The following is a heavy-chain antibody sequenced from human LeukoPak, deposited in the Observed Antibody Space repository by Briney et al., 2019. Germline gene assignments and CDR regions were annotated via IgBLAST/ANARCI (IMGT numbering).Heavy chain of an antibody. J-gene: IGHJ4*02. Sequence: GGSLRLSCEVSGFTFSNFGMHWVRQAPGKGLEWVAIISYDGSTKYYADSVKGRFSISRDNSKNTLYLQMNSLRVEDTAVYYCATPPTAYTSGSLGYRGQGTLVTVSS. D-gene: IGHD3-22*01. CDR1: GFTFSNFG. CDR2: ISYDGSTK. V-gene: IGHV3-30*03. CDR3: ATPPTAYTSGSLGY.